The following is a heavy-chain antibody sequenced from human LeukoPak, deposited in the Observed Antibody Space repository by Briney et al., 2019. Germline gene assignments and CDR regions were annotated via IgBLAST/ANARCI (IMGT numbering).Heavy chain of an antibody. J-gene: IGHJ4*02. CDR1: GGSISSTFYY. CDR2: IYTSGST. D-gene: IGHD3-10*01. CDR3: AREEGTRGLLDY. Sequence: SETLSLTCTVSGGSISSTFYYWGWIRQPAGKGLEWIGRIYTSGSTNYNPSLKSRVAMSLDTSKNQFSLKLSSVTAADTAVYYCAREEGTRGLLDYWGLGTLVTVSS. V-gene: IGHV4-61*02.